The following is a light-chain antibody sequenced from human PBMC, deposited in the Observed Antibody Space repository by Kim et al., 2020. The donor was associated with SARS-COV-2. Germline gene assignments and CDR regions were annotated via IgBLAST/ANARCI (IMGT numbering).Light chain of an antibody. CDR1: QSVFHSSRNKSA. J-gene: IGKJ3*01. CDR2: WAS. V-gene: IGKV4-1*01. Sequence: ATINCQSSQSVFHSSRNKSALAWFQQKPGQPPNLLIYWASTRESGVPDRFSGSGSGTDFTLTISSLQAEDVAVYYCQQYYTTPLTFGPGTKVDIK. CDR3: QQYYTTPLT.